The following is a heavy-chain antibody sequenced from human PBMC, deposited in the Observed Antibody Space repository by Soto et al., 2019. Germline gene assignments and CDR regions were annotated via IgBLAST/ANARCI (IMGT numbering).Heavy chain of an antibody. Sequence: ASVKVSCKASGYTFTGYYMHWVGQAPGQGLAWMGWINPNSGGTNYAQKFQGWVTMTRDTSISTAYMELSRLRSDDTAVYYCARDQLRYFDWLSLYYYYYGMDVWGQGTTVTVSS. CDR1: GYTFTGYY. J-gene: IGHJ6*02. CDR3: ARDQLRYFDWLSLYYYYYGMDV. CDR2: INPNSGGT. V-gene: IGHV1-2*04. D-gene: IGHD3-9*01.